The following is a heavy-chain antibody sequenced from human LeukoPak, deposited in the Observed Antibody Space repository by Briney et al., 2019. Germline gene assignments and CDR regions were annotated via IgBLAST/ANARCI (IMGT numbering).Heavy chain of an antibody. CDR3: ARDGGGNSFNYFDY. CDR1: GGTFSSYA. Sequence: SVKVSCEASGGTFSSYAISWVRQAPGQGLEWMGGIIPIFGTANYAQKFQGRVTITTDESTSTAYMELSSLRSEDTAVYYCARDGGGNSFNYFDYWGQGTLVTVSS. J-gene: IGHJ4*02. CDR2: IIPIFGTA. V-gene: IGHV1-69*05. D-gene: IGHD4-23*01.